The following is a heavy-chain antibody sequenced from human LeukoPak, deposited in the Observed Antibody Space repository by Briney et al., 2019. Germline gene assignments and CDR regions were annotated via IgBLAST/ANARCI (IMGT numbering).Heavy chain of an antibody. V-gene: IGHV1-2*02. J-gene: IGHJ4*02. CDR1: GYTFTGFY. D-gene: IGHD6-19*01. CDR3: ARRPDTSSVTLFDY. CDR2: INLNSGGT. Sequence: ASVKVSCKASGYTFTGFYIHWVRQAPGQGLEWMGWINLNSGGTDYTQRFQGRIIITRDTSITTAYMELSRLTSDGTAIYYCARRPDTSSVTLFDYWGEGALVTVSS.